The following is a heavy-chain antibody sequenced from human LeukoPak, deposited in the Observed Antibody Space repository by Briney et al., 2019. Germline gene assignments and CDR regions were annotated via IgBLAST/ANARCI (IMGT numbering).Heavy chain of an antibody. CDR3: AKDRTKISGWYNYFDY. J-gene: IGHJ4*02. CDR1: GFTFSGSA. D-gene: IGHD6-19*01. CDR2: IRSKANSYAT. V-gene: IGHV3-73*01. Sequence: PGGSLRLSCAASGFTFSGSAMHWVRQASGKGLEWVGRIRSKANSYATAYAASVKGRFTISRDDSKNTAYLQMNSLRAEDTAVYYCAKDRTKISGWYNYFDYWGQGTLVTVSS.